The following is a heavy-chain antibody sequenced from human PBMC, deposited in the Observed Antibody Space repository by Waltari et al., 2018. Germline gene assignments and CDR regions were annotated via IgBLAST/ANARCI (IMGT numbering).Heavy chain of an antibody. J-gene: IGHJ4*02. CDR2: IYPGDSDT. CDR3: VVGSSFDY. CDR1: GYSFTTTW. Sequence: EVQVVQSGAEVKKAGESLKISCEGSGYSFTTTWIGWVRQMPGKGLECMGIIYPGDSDTGSSPSFQGQVTISADKSINTAYLQWSTLKASDTAMYYCVVGSSFDYWGQGTLVTVSS. D-gene: IGHD3-10*01. V-gene: IGHV5-51*01.